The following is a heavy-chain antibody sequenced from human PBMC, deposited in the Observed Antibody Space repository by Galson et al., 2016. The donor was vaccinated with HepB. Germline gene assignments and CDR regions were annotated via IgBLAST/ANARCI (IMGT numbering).Heavy chain of an antibody. J-gene: IGHJ4*02. CDR3: SRHRPIDY. Sequence: LRLSCAGSGFPFGDYAMNWFRQAPGKGLEWIGLIRNKGDGGTTDYAASVQGRFSISRDDSKSIAYLQLNSLTTDDTAIYYCSRHRPIDYWGQGTLVTVST. CDR1: GFPFGDYA. CDR2: IRNKGDGGTT. V-gene: IGHV3-49*03.